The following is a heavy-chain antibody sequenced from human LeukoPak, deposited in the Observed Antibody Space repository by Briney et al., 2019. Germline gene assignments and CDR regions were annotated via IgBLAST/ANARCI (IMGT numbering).Heavy chain of an antibody. D-gene: IGHD2-2*02. Sequence: ASVKLSCKASGYTFTSYAMNWVRQAPGQGLEWMGWINTNTGNPTYAQGFTGRFVFSLDTSVSTAYLQISSLKAEDTAVYYCARVGYCSSTSCYTSWFDPWGQGTLVTVSS. J-gene: IGHJ5*02. CDR3: ARVGYCSSTSCYTSWFDP. CDR1: GYTFTSYA. CDR2: INTNTGNP. V-gene: IGHV7-4-1*02.